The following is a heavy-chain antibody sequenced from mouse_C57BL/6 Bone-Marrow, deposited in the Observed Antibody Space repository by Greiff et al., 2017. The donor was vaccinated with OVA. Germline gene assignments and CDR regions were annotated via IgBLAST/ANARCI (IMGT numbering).Heavy chain of an antibody. CDR1: GFTFSSYA. V-gene: IGHV5-4*01. D-gene: IGHD1-1*01. J-gene: IGHJ2*01. CDR2: ISDGGSYT. Sequence: EVQRVESGGGLVKPGGSLKLSCAASGFTFSSYAMSWVRQTPEKRLEWVATISDGGSYTYYPDNVKGRFTISRDNAKNNLYLQMSNLKSEDTAMYYCARGDTTGPHYWGQGATLTVSS. CDR3: ARGDTTGPHY.